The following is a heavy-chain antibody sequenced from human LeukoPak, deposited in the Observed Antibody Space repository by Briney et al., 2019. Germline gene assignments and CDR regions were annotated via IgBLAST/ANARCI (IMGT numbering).Heavy chain of an antibody. CDR2: IYWDETK. CDR3: AHRAVGASVGSFDI. D-gene: IGHD1-26*01. Sequence: ESGPTLVKPTQTLTVTCSFSGFSFSTSGVAVAWIRKPPGKALEWPALIYWDETKRYSPSLRSRLTITKDTSKNQVVLRMANMDPVDTATYYCAHRAVGASVGSFDIWGQGTMVAVSS. CDR1: GFSFSTSGVA. J-gene: IGHJ3*02. V-gene: IGHV2-5*02.